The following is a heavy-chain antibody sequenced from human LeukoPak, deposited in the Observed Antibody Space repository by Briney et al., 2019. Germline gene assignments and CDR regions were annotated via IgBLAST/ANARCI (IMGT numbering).Heavy chain of an antibody. CDR2: IWYDGSKT. CDR3: ATMTMVTAFDI. V-gene: IGHV3-33*01. D-gene: IGHD5-18*01. Sequence: GSLRLSCAAFGITLRSYGMHWVRQAPGKGLEWVALIWYDGSKTYYTDSVKGRFTISRDNSKNTLFLQVNSLRAEDTAVYYCATMTMVTAFDIWGQGTVVNVSS. CDR1: GITLRSYG. J-gene: IGHJ3*02.